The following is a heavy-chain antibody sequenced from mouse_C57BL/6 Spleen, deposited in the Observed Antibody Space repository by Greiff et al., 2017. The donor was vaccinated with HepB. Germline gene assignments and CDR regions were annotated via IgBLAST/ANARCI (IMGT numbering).Heavy chain of an antibody. CDR1: GYTFTSYT. D-gene: IGHD1-1*01. CDR2: INPSSGYT. Sequence: QVHVKQSGAELARPGASVKMSCKASGYTFTSYTMHWVKQRPGQGLEWIGYINPSSGYTKYNQKFKDKATLTVDKSSSTAYMQLSSLTSEDSAVYYCARSDYYYGSSYFDYWGQGTTLTVSS. J-gene: IGHJ2*01. V-gene: IGHV1-4*01. CDR3: ARSDYYYGSSYFDY.